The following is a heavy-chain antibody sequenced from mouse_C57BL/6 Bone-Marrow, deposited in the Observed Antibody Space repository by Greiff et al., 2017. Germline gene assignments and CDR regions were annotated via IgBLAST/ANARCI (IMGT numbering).Heavy chain of an antibody. V-gene: IGHV1-64*01. CDR2: IHPNSGST. D-gene: IGHD2-4*01. J-gene: IGHJ3*01. CDR3: ASHYDYATWFAY. CDR1: GYTFTSYW. Sequence: QVQLQQPGAELVKPGASVKLSCKASGYTFTSYWMHWVKQRPGPGLEWIGMIHPNSGSTNYNEQFKSKATLTVDKSSSTAYMQLSSLTSEDSAVYYCASHYDYATWFAYWGQGTLVTVSA.